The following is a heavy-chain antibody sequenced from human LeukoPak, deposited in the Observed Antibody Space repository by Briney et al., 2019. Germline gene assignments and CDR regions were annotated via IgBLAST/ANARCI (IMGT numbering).Heavy chain of an antibody. D-gene: IGHD3-9*01. CDR2: FDPEGGET. CDR1: GYTLTDVS. J-gene: IGHJ5*02. CDR3: GIGRKFDWLLCHH. Sequence: ASVKVSCKISGYTLTDVSMHWVRHAPGKGLEWMGGFDPEGGETIYAQTFQGRVTMPEDPSADTAYMELRSLSSEDTAVYYCGIGRKFDWLLCHHWGQGTLVTVSS. V-gene: IGHV1-24*01.